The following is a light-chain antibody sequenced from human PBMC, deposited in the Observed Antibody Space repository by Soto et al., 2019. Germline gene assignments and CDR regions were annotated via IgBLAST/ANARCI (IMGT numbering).Light chain of an antibody. Sequence: DIQMTQSPSSLSASVGDRVTITCRASQSISNSLNWYQQKPGKAPNLLIYAASRLQSGVPSRFSGSGSGTDFTLTISSLQPEDFATFDCQQSYSTPRTFGQGTKLEIK. V-gene: IGKV1-39*01. CDR3: QQSYSTPRT. CDR1: QSISNS. J-gene: IGKJ2*01. CDR2: AAS.